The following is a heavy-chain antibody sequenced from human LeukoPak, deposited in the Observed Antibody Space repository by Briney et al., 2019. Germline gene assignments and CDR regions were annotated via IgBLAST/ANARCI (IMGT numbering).Heavy chain of an antibody. CDR2: ISYSGGTT. Sequence: PGGSLRLSRTASEFTFRSYAMTWVRQAPGKGLEWVSAISYSGGTTYYADSVKGRFTISRDNSKNMLFLQMNSLRAEDTAVYYCAKAQTSAYLYYFDYWGQGTLVTVSS. J-gene: IGHJ4*02. CDR1: EFTFRSYA. CDR3: AKAQTSAYLYYFDY. D-gene: IGHD3-3*01. V-gene: IGHV3-23*01.